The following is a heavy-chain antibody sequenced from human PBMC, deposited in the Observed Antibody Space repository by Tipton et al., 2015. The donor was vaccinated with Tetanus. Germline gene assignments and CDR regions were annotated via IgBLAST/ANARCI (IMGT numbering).Heavy chain of an antibody. Sequence: TLSLTCTVSGVSISSGGYYWSWIRQHPGKGLEWIGDIYYSGSTYYNPSLKSRVTISVDTSKNQFSLKLISVTAADTAVYYCARDQARGARGWNYFDFWGQGTLVTVSS. V-gene: IGHV4-31*03. D-gene: IGHD1-26*01. CDR1: GVSISSGGYY. J-gene: IGHJ4*02. CDR2: IYYSGST. CDR3: ARDQARGARGWNYFDF.